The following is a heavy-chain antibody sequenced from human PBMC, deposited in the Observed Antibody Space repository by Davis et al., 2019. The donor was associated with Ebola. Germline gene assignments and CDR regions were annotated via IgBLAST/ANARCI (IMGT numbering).Heavy chain of an antibody. J-gene: IGHJ4*02. CDR2: LFPGDSDT. CDR3: ARHPPYATGWHYFDF. D-gene: IGHD2-2*01. V-gene: IGHV5-51*01. CDR1: GYSFTSYW. Sequence: KVSCKGSGYSFTSYWIAWVRQMPGKGPEWMGILFPGDSDTRYSPSFQSQVTIPADKSINTAYLQWSTLKASDTAMYYCARHPPYATGWHYFDFWGQGTLVTVSS.